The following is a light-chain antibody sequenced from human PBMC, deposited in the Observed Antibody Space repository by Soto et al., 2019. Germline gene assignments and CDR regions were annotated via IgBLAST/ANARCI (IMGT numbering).Light chain of an antibody. CDR3: HQYKSAPFT. Sequence: DIQMTQSPPSLSASVGDRVTITCRASQGISNYLAWYQQKPGKVPKLLIYAASTLQSGVPSRFSGSGSGTDLTLNITSLQPEDVAYSYCHQYKSAPFTFGPGTKVDIK. J-gene: IGKJ3*01. CDR1: QGISNY. CDR2: AAS. V-gene: IGKV1-27*01.